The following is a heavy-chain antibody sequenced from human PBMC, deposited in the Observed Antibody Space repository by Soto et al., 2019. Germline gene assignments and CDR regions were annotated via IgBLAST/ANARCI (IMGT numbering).Heavy chain of an antibody. J-gene: IGHJ3*02. V-gene: IGHV6-1*01. D-gene: IGHD2-21*02. Sequence: SQTLSLTCAISGDSVSSNSAAWNWIRQSPSRGLEWLGRTYYRSKWYNDYAVSVKSRITINPDTSKNQFSLQLNSVTPEDTAVYYCARDSPTYCGGDCYTDAFDIWGQGTMVTVSS. CDR1: GDSVSSNSAA. CDR3: ARDSPTYCGGDCYTDAFDI. CDR2: TYYRSKWYN.